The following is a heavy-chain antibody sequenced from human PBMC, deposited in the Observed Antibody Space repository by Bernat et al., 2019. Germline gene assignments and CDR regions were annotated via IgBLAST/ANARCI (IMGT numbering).Heavy chain of an antibody. Sequence: EVQLVESGGGLVQSGGSLRLSCAASGFTFSAYWMNWVRQAPGTGLEWVANIKDDGSEKYYVDSVKGRFTIARDNAKNSLYLQMSSLRAEDTAVYYCARVGVTAGAGLFDYWGQGALLTVSS. D-gene: IGHD2-21*02. CDR2: IKDDGSEK. CDR1: GFTFSAYW. J-gene: IGHJ4*02. CDR3: ARVGVTAGAGLFDY. V-gene: IGHV3-7*03.